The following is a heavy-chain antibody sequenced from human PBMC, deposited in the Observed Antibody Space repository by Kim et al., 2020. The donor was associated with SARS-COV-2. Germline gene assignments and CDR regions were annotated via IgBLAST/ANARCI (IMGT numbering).Heavy chain of an antibody. CDR3: ARDSRVVPAADDAFDI. V-gene: IGHV1-18*01. CDR1: GYTFTSYG. Sequence: ASVKVSCKASGYTFTSYGISWVRQAPGQGLEWMGWISAYNGNTNYAQKLQGRVTMTTDTSTSTAYMELRSLRSDDTAVYYCARDSRVVPAADDAFDIWGQGTMVTVSS. CDR2: ISAYNGNT. J-gene: IGHJ3*02. D-gene: IGHD2-2*01.